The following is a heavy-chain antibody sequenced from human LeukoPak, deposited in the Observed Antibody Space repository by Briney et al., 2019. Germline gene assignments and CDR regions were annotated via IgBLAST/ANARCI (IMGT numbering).Heavy chain of an antibody. V-gene: IGHV3-53*01. J-gene: IGHJ4*02. CDR2: ISSGGST. CDR3: ARAIGVTCISTSCYSFDY. CDR1: GSTVSRNY. Sequence: PGGSLRLSCAASGSTVSRNYMNWVRQAPGKGLEWVSVISSGGSTFYADSVKGRFTISRDNSKNTLYLQMNSLRAEDTAVYYCARAIGVTCISTSCYSFDYWGQGTLVTVSS. D-gene: IGHD2-2*02.